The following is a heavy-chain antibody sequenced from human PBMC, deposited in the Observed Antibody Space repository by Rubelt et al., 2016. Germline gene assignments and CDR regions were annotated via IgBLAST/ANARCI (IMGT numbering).Heavy chain of an antibody. Sequence: MHWVRQAPGQGLEWMGIINPSGGSTSYAQKFQGRVTMTRDTSTSTVYMELSSLRSEDTAVYYCARDQDCSGGSCYYSGPSYYYGMDVWGQGTTVTVSS. J-gene: IGHJ6*02. V-gene: IGHV1-46*01. CDR3: ARDQDCSGGSCYYSGPSYYYGMDV. D-gene: IGHD2-15*01. CDR2: INPSGGST.